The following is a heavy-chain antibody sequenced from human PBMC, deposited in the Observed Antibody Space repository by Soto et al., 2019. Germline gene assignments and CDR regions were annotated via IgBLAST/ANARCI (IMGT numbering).Heavy chain of an antibody. D-gene: IGHD6-13*01. J-gene: IGHJ6*02. V-gene: IGHV3-30*03. Sequence: QVQLVESGGGVVQPGRSLRLSCAASGFTFSSYGMHWVRQAPGKGLEWVAVISYDGSNKYYADSVKGRFTISRDNSKNTLYLQMNSLRAEDTAVYYCARDQGYSSSWYYYYYGMDVWGQGTTVTVSS. CDR1: GFTFSSYG. CDR3: ARDQGYSSSWYYYYYGMDV. CDR2: ISYDGSNK.